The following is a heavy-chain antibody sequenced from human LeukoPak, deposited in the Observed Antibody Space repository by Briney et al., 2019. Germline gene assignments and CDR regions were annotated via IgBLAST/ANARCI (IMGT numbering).Heavy chain of an antibody. CDR2: IYIGGST. Sequence: PGGSLRLSCVASGLTVSSNYMNWVRQGPGRGLQWVSVIYIGGSTYYADSVKGRFTISRDISKNTVYLQMNSLRAEDTAVYYCVGDTGGSINYDAFDVWGHGTMVTVSP. V-gene: IGHV3-53*01. CDR3: VGDTGGSINYDAFDV. D-gene: IGHD2-8*02. J-gene: IGHJ3*01. CDR1: GLTVSSNY.